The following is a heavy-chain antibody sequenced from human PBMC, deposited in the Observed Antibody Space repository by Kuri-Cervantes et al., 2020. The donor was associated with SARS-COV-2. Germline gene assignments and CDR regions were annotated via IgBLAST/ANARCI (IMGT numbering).Heavy chain of an antibody. D-gene: IGHD2-21*01. CDR2: ISYDGSNK. CDR3: ARDGIGFDP. J-gene: IGHJ5*02. Sequence: GGSLRLSCAASGFTFSSYAMHWVRQAPGKGLEWVAVISYDGSNKYYADSVKGLFTISRDNSKNTLYLQMNSLRAEDTAVYYCARDGIGFDPWGQGTLVTVSS. V-gene: IGHV3-30-3*01. CDR1: GFTFSSYA.